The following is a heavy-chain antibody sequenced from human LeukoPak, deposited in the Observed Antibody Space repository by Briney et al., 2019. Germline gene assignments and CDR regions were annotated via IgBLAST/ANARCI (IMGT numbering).Heavy chain of an antibody. V-gene: IGHV3-48*03. CDR2: ISSSCSTI. Sequence: GGSLRLSCAASGFTFSSYEMNLVRQAPGKGLEWVSYISSSCSTIYHADSVKGRFTISRDNAKNSLYLQMNSLRAEDTAVYYCARDPSANTEGGGDYWGQGTLVTVSS. D-gene: IGHD2-15*01. CDR1: GFTFSSYE. CDR3: ARDPSANTEGGGDY. J-gene: IGHJ4*02.